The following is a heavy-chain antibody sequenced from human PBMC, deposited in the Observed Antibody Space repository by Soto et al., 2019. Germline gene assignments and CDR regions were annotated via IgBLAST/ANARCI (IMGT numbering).Heavy chain of an antibody. V-gene: IGHV4-39*07. J-gene: IGHJ4*02. CDR1: GGSISSSSYY. D-gene: IGHD6-13*01. Sequence: SETLSLTCTVSGGSISSSSYYWGWIRQPPGKGLEWIGSIYYSGSTYYNPSLKSRVTISVDTSKNQFSLKLSSVTAADTAVYYCARGVAAAAAKSPQYYFDYWGQGTLVTVSS. CDR2: IYYSGST. CDR3: ARGVAAAAAKSPQYYFDY.